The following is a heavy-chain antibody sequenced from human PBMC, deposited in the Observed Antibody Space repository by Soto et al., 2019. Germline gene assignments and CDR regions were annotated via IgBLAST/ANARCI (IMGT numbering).Heavy chain of an antibody. CDR2: IIPILGIA. D-gene: IGHD5-12*01. Sequence: GTSVKVSCKASAGTFSSYTISWVRQAPGQGLEWMGRIIPILGIANYAQKFQGRGTITADKSTSAADMEGSSLRSEDTAVYYCARKGDGYNYTYYYYYSGMDVWGQGTTVTVSS. J-gene: IGHJ6*02. CDR1: AGTFSSYT. V-gene: IGHV1-69*02. CDR3: ARKGDGYNYTYYYYYSGMDV.